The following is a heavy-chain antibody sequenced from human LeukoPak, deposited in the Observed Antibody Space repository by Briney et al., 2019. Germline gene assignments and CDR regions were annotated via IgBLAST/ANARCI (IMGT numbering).Heavy chain of an antibody. Sequence: GRSLRLSCVASGFTFSHYPLHWVRHAPGKGLEWVAVISYDGGNTYYADSVKGRFTISRDNSKNTVYLQMSSLRTEDTAVYYCASLLTSGRLAYFFDYWGQGTLVTVSS. CDR1: GFTFSHYP. CDR3: ASLLTSGRLAYFFDY. J-gene: IGHJ4*02. CDR2: ISYDGGNT. D-gene: IGHD3-9*01. V-gene: IGHV3-30-3*02.